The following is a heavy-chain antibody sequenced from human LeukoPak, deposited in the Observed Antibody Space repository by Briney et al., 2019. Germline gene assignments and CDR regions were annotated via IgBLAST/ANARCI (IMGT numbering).Heavy chain of an antibody. CDR1: GGSISGHY. D-gene: IGHD4-17*01. J-gene: IGHJ3*02. CDR2: IFYSGRT. CDR3: ASPTTVTTSAYRAFDI. Sequence: SETLSLTCTVSGGSISGHYWSWIRQPPGRGLEWIGYIFYSGRTNYNPSLKSRVTISVDTSKNQFSLNLRSVTAADTAVYYCASPTTVTTSAYRAFDIWGQGTMVTVSA. V-gene: IGHV4-59*11.